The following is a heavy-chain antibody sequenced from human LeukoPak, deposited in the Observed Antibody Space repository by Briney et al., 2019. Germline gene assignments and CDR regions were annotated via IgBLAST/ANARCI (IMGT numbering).Heavy chain of an antibody. J-gene: IGHJ4*02. CDR2: IYYGGSA. D-gene: IGHD4/OR15-4a*01. Sequence: PETLSLTCTVSGGSLSLNYCGWVRQPPGQGLEWMGYIYYGGSANNNPSLTSRVTISVDTSNKQFSLSLSSVTAADTAFYFCARSASGTRLDSWGQGTLVTVSS. CDR1: GGSLSLNY. CDR3: ARSASGTRLDS. V-gene: IGHV4-59*01.